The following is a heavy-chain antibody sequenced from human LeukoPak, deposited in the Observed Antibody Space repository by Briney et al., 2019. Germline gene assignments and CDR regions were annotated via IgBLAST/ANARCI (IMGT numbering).Heavy chain of an antibody. CDR2: INGDGGSR. CDR3: ASASSHRTAAGGDY. CDR1: GFTFSTYW. D-gene: IGHD6-13*01. Sequence: GGSLRLSCAASGFTFSTYWMHWVRQAPGKGLVWVSRINGDGGSRNYADSVKGRFTISRDNAKNTLYLQMSSLRVEDTAVYYCASASSHRTAAGGDYWGQGTLVTVSS. J-gene: IGHJ4*02. V-gene: IGHV3-74*01.